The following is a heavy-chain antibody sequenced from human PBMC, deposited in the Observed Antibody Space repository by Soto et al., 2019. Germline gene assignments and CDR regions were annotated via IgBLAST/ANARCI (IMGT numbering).Heavy chain of an antibody. CDR2: ISYDGSNK. D-gene: IGHD4-17*01. V-gene: IGHV3-30-3*01. J-gene: IGHJ4*02. CDR3: AREFGTVTTYYFDY. CDR1: GFTFSSYA. Sequence: GGSLRLSCAASGFTFSSYAMHWVRQAPGKGLEWVAVISYDGSNKYYADSVKGRFTISRDNSKNTLYLQMNSLRAEDTAVYYCAREFGTVTTYYFDYWGQGTLVTVSS.